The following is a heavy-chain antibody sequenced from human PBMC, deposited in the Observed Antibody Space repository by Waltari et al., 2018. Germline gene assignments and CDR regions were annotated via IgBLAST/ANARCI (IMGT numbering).Heavy chain of an antibody. V-gene: IGHV3-64*01. CDR2: ITRNGDTT. J-gene: IGHJ4*02. CDR1: GFTFSTYA. Sequence: EVQLVESGGGLVQPGGSLRLSCAASGFTFSTYAMHWVRQAAGKGLEYVSSITRNGDTTYYANSVTGRFTISRDNSKNTLYLQMGSLRVDDMAVYYCARDKVGSADYWGQGTLVTVSS. CDR3: ARDKVGSADY. D-gene: IGHD1-26*01.